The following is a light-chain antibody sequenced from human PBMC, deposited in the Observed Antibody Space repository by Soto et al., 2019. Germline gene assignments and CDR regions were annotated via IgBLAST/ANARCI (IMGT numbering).Light chain of an antibody. CDR2: EVS. CDR1: SSDAGGHNY. CDR3: SSYAGSNNLGV. Sequence: QSALTQPPSASGSPGQSVTISCTGTSSDAGGHNYVSWYQQHPGKAPKLMIYEVSKRPSGVPDRFSGSKSGNTASLTVSGLQAEDEADYYCSSYAGSNNLGVFGTGTKVTVL. V-gene: IGLV2-8*01. J-gene: IGLJ1*01.